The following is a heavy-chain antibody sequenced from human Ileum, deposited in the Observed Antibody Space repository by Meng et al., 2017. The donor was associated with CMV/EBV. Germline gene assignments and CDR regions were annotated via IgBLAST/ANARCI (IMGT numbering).Heavy chain of an antibody. Sequence: QVRLQRWSAEALETSETLSLAYTVSADYFTGFHWTWRRQPAGKGPERIGDINYRGSIHYNPSLESRVTISLDMSTNQLSMKLNSVTAADTAVYYCVRGNWVSGFWGQGTLVTVSS. CDR2: INYRGSI. CDR1: ADYFTGFH. CDR3: VRGNWVSGF. J-gene: IGHJ4*02. V-gene: IGHV4-34*01. D-gene: IGHD7-27*01.